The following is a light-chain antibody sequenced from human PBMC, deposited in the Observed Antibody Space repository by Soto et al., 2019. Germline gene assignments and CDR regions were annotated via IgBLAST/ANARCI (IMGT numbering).Light chain of an antibody. V-gene: IGKV1-5*01. CDR3: QQYNNHWT. Sequence: DIQMTLSPSTLSAPAGGRVSISCRGSQSISSWLAWYQHXPGKAPKFLIYDASNLDSGVPSRFSGSGSGTEFSLTISNLQPDDCATYYCQQYNNHWTFGQGTKVDIK. CDR1: QSISSW. CDR2: DAS. J-gene: IGKJ1*01.